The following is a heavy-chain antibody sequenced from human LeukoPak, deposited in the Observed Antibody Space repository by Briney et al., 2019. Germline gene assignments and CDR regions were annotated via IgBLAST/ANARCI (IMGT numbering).Heavy chain of an antibody. CDR1: GFNFRKHW. Sequence: GGSLRLSCAATGFNFRKHWMSWVRQSIGKGLECVAKIQEDGNEMHYVDSVKGRFTISRDNARNSLYLQMNSLRAEDTAVYYCARADSSIAARLSRSSIFNYYYYMDVWGKGTTVTVSS. CDR3: ARADSSIAARLSRSSIFNYYYYMDV. J-gene: IGHJ6*03. V-gene: IGHV3-7*01. CDR2: IQEDGNEM. D-gene: IGHD6-6*01.